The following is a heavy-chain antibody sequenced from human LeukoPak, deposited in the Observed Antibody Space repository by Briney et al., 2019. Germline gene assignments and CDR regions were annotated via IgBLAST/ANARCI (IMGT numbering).Heavy chain of an antibody. Sequence: PSETLSLTCTVSGGSISSYYWNWIRQPPGKGLEWIGYIYYSGSTNYNPSLKSRVTISVDTSKNQFSLKLSSVTAADTAVYYCARGYYQVDYYGLDVWGQGTTVTVSS. J-gene: IGHJ6*02. V-gene: IGHV4-59*01. CDR3: ARGYYQVDYYGLDV. D-gene: IGHD3-10*01. CDR2: IYYSGST. CDR1: GGSISSYY.